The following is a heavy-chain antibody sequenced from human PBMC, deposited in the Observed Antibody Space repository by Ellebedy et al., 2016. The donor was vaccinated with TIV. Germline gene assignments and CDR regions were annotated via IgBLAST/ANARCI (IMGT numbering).Heavy chain of an antibody. Sequence: MPSETLSLTCTVSGGSISSGGYYWSWIRQHPGKGLEWIGYIYYSGSTNYNPSLKSRVTISVDTSKNQFSLKLSSVTAADTAVYYCARGMYYYDSSGWGDFDYWGQGTLVTVSS. CDR2: IYYSGST. CDR3: ARGMYYYDSSGWGDFDY. D-gene: IGHD3-22*01. J-gene: IGHJ4*02. V-gene: IGHV4-31*03. CDR1: GGSISSGGYY.